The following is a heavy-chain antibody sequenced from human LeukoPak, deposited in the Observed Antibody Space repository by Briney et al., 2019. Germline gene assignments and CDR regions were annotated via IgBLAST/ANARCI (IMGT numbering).Heavy chain of an antibody. D-gene: IGHD6-25*01. Sequence: GGSLRLSCAASGFTFSSYEMNWVRQAPGKGLEWVSYISSRSNTIYYADSVKGRFTISRDNAKNSMNLQMNSLRAEDTAVYYCARDGGILYSSAWNDYWGQGTLVTVSS. CDR3: ARDGGILYSSAWNDY. CDR2: ISSRSNTI. V-gene: IGHV3-48*03. CDR1: GFTFSSYE. J-gene: IGHJ4*02.